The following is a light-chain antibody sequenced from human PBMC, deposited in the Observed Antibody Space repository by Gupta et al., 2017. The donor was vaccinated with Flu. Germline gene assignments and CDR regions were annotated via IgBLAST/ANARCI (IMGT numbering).Light chain of an antibody. CDR2: KIS. CDR3: TQVKQSTWT. V-gene: IGKV2-24*01. CDR1: QSRGNSDGKHS. J-gene: IGKJ1*01. Sequence: VTLGQPASTSCRASQSRGNSDGKHSLTWTPQRPGQPPRLLIYKISNRVSGVPDRFRGSGTGTDFTLEVSRGEAEDAGIYYCTQVKQSTWTFGQRTKVEIK.